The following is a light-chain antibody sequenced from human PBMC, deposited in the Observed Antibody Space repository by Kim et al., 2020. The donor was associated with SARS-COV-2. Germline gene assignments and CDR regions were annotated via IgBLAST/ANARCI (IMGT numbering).Light chain of an antibody. V-gene: IGKV3-15*01. J-gene: IGKJ2*01. CDR3: QQYNNWPPVYT. CDR1: QSVSSN. CDR2: GAS. Sequence: SPGERATLPCRASQSVSSNLAWYQQKPGQAPRLLIYGASTRATGIPARFSGSGSGTEFTLTISSLQSEDFAVYYCQQYNNWPPVYTFGQGTKLEI.